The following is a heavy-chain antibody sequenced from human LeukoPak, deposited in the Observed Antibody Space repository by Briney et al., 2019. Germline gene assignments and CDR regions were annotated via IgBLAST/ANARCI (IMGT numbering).Heavy chain of an antibody. CDR1: GGSISPSS. CDR3: ARYLYYYGSGGGVYYFDY. CDR2: LYTSGST. Sequence: SETLSLTCTVSGGSISPSSWTWIRQPAGKGLEWIGHLYTSGSTNYNPSLKSRVTTSVDTSKNQFSLKLISVTAADTAVYYCARYLYYYGSGGGVYYFDYWGQGTLVTVSS. J-gene: IGHJ4*02. V-gene: IGHV4-4*07. D-gene: IGHD3-10*01.